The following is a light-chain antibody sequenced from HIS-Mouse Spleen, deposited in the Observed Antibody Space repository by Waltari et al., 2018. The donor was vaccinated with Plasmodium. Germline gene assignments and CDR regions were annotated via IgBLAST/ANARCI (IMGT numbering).Light chain of an antibody. V-gene: IGKV1-5*03. CDR2: KAS. CDR3: QQYNSYSYT. CDR1: QRISSW. Sequence: DIQMTLSPSTLSASVGDRVTITCRASQRISSWLAWYQQKPGKAPKLLSYKASSLESGVPSRFSGSGSGTEFTLSISSLQPDDFATYYCQQYNSYSYTFGQGTKLEIK. J-gene: IGKJ2*01.